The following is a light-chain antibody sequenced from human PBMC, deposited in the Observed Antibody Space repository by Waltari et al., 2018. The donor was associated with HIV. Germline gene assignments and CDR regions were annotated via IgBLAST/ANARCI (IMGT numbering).Light chain of an antibody. CDR1: SSYT. CDR2: RNN. V-gene: IGLV1-47*01. J-gene: IGLJ2*01. CDR3: AAWGDSLSGPVV. Sequence: QSVLTQPPSVSGTPGQRVTISCSGSSSYTHSYNQLPRTAHRLLIYRNNQRPSGVPDRFSGSKSGTSASLAISGLRSEDEADYHCAAWGDSLSGPVVFGGGTKLTVL.